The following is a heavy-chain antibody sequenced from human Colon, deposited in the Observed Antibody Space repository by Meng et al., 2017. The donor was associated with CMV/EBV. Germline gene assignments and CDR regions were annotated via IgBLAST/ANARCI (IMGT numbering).Heavy chain of an antibody. CDR2: IAKIGNYI. V-gene: IGHV3-21*06. Sequence: GSLRLSCIASGLNFSSYSMAWVRQAPGKGLEWVSSIAKIGNYITYADSVKGRFTISRDNAKNLLYLQMNSLRAEDTGIYYCVRDTISGVVAFEYWGQGALVTVSS. CDR1: GLNFSSYS. D-gene: IGHD3-3*01. CDR3: VRDTISGVVAFEY. J-gene: IGHJ4*02.